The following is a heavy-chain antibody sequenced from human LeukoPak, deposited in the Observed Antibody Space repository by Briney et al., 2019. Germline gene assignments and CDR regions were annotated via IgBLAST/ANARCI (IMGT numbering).Heavy chain of an antibody. CDR3: ARGIVGATRHYYYMDV. Sequence: ASVKVSCKASGYTFTNYGFSWVRQAPGQGLEWMGWISAYNGYTDYAQKFQFRVTMTTDTSTSTAYMELRSLRSEDTAVYYCARGIVGATRHYYYMDVWGKGTTVTVSS. CDR2: ISAYNGYT. J-gene: IGHJ6*03. D-gene: IGHD1-26*01. CDR1: GYTFTNYG. V-gene: IGHV1-18*01.